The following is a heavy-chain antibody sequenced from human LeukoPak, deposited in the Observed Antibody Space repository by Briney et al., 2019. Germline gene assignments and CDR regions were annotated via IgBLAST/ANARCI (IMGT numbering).Heavy chain of an antibody. CDR3: ARGRGYSYGSAHYYDSSGYRKKISTFDY. CDR1: GDSISTNEW. J-gene: IGHJ4*02. V-gene: IGHV4-4*02. CDR2: INHSGST. D-gene: IGHD3-22*01. Sequence: PSGTLSLTCSVSGDSISTNEWWSWIRQPPGKGREWIGEINHSGSTNCNPSLKSRVTISVDTSKNQFSLKLSSVTAADTAVYYCARGRGYSYGSAHYYDSSGYRKKISTFDYWGQGTLVTVSS.